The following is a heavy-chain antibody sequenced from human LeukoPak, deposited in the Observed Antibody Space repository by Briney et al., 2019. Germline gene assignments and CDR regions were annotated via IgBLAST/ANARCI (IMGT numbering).Heavy chain of an antibody. CDR3: ALRVGRDGNKG. CDR2: IYPGDYDT. J-gene: IGHJ3*01. Sequence: GESLKISCKGSGYSFPNYWIGWVRQMPGKGLEWMGIIYPGDYDTRYSPSFQGQVTISADKSITTVYLQWSSLKASDTAMYYCALRVGRDGNKGWGQGTMVTVSS. CDR1: GYSFPNYW. D-gene: IGHD5-24*01. V-gene: IGHV5-51*01.